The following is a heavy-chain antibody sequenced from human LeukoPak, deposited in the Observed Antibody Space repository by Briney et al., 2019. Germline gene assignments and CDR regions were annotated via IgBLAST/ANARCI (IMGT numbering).Heavy chain of an antibody. D-gene: IGHD7-27*01. CDR3: AKDFVGTLPDAFDI. J-gene: IGHJ3*02. Sequence: GGSLRLSCAASGFSFSSLAMTWVRQAPGKGLEWVSSITGGHYATYNTDSVKGRFTISRDNSKDTLFLQMDSLRVEDTAIYYCAKDFVGTLPDAFDIWGRGTMVTVSS. CDR1: GFSFSSLA. CDR2: ITGGHYAT. V-gene: IGHV3-23*01.